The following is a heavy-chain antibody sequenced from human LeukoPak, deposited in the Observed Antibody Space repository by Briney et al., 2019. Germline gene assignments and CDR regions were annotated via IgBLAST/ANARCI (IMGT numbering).Heavy chain of an antibody. CDR3: ATQQLVRFVLRFQH. J-gene: IGHJ1*01. CDR2: FDPEDGET. D-gene: IGHD6-13*01. V-gene: IGHV1-24*01. Sequence: ASAKVSCKVSGYTLTELSMHWVRQAPGEGLEWMGRFDPEDGETIYAQKFQGRVTMTEDTSTNTAYMELSSLRSEDTAVYYCATQQLVRFVLRFQHWGQGTLVTVSS. CDR1: GYTLTELS.